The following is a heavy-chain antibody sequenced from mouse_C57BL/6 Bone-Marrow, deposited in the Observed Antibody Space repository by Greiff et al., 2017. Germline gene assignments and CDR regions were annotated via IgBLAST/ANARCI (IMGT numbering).Heavy chain of an antibody. V-gene: IGHV1-80*01. J-gene: IGHJ4*01. Sequence: QVQLQHSGAELVKPGASVKISCKASGYAFSSYWMNWVKQRPGKGLEWIGQIYPGDGDTNYNGKFKGKATLTADKSSSTAYMQLSSLTSEDSAVYFCARSPNWDYAMDYWGQGTSVTVSS. CDR3: ARSPNWDYAMDY. D-gene: IGHD4-1*01. CDR2: IYPGDGDT. CDR1: GYAFSSYW.